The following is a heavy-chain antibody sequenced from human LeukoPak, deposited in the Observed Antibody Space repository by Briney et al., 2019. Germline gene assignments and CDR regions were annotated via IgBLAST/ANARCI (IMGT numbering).Heavy chain of an antibody. CDR1: GFTFSSYG. Sequence: GGSLRLSCAASGFTFSSYGMHWVRQAPGKGLEWVAFIRYDGSNKYYADSVKGRFTISRDNSKNTLYLQMNSLRAEDTAVYYCAKVSRGYSGSYYYYMDVWGKGTTVTVSS. V-gene: IGHV3-30*02. D-gene: IGHD1-26*01. CDR3: AKVSRGYSGSYYYYMDV. J-gene: IGHJ6*03. CDR2: IRYDGSNK.